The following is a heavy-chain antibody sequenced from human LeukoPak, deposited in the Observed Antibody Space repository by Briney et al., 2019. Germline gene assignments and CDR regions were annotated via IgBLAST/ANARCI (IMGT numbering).Heavy chain of an antibody. J-gene: IGHJ5*02. Sequence: SETLSLTCTVSGGSISGYYWSWIRQPPGKGLEWIGEINHSGSTNYNPSLKSRVTTSVDTSKNQFSLKLSSVTAADTAVYYCARVLPEYNWNYGYRWFDPWGQGTLVTVSS. V-gene: IGHV4-34*01. CDR2: INHSGST. CDR3: ARVLPEYNWNYGYRWFDP. D-gene: IGHD1-7*01. CDR1: GGSISGYY.